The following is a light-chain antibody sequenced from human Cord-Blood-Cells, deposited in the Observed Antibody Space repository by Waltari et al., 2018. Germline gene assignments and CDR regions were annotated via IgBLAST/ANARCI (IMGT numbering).Light chain of an antibody. Sequence: QSDLTQPRSVSGSPGQSVTIPCTGTSSDVGGYNYVSWYQQRPGKAPKLMIYDVSNRPSGVPDRFSGSKSGNTASLTISGLQAEDEADYYCYSYAGSYTWVFGGGTKLTVL. V-gene: IGLV2-11*01. J-gene: IGLJ3*02. CDR2: DVS. CDR3: YSYAGSYTWV. CDR1: SSDVGGYNY.